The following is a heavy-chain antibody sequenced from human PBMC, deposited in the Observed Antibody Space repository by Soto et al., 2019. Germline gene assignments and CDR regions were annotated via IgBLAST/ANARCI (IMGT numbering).Heavy chain of an antibody. CDR2: IKSKTDGGTT. J-gene: IGHJ6*02. Sequence: PGGSLRLSCAASGFTFSNAWMSWVRQAPGKGLEWVGRIKSKTDGGTTDYAAPVKGRFTISRDDSNNTLYLQMNSLKTEDTAVYYCTTDLPRITIFGVAIWSADYYGMDVWGQGTTVTVSS. V-gene: IGHV3-15*01. CDR1: GFTFSNAW. CDR3: TTDLPRITIFGVAIWSADYYGMDV. D-gene: IGHD3-3*01.